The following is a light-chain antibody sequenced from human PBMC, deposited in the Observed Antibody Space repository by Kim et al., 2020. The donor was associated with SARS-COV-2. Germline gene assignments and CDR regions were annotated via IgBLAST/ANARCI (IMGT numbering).Light chain of an antibody. CDR1: QAISSH. Sequence: SASEGDRVTLTCRASQAISSHLAWYQHKPGKAPKLLIYAVSTLQTGVSPRFTGDRSGQDFTLTINSLQPEDSATYYCLQVYSYPYTFGPGTKLEI. CDR2: AVS. CDR3: LQVYSYPYT. V-gene: IGKV1-9*01. J-gene: IGKJ2*01.